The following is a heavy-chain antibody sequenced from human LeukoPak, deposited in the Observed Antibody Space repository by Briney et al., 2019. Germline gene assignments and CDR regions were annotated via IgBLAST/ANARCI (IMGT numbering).Heavy chain of an antibody. Sequence: SGGSLRLSCAASGFTFSSYGMHWVRQAPGKGLEWVAVIWYDGSNNYYADSVKGRFTISRDNSKNTLYLQMNSLRAEDTAVYYCARDHDPYYYDSSGYPLYWYFDLWGRGTLVTVSS. CDR3: ARDHDPYYYDSSGYPLYWYFDL. V-gene: IGHV3-33*01. D-gene: IGHD3-22*01. CDR1: GFTFSSYG. CDR2: IWYDGSNN. J-gene: IGHJ2*01.